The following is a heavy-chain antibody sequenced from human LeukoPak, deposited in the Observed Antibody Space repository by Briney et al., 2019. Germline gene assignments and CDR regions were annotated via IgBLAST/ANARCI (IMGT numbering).Heavy chain of an antibody. Sequence: ASVKVCCKASGYTFTNSYIHWVRQAPGQVLEWMGLINPEGGNTNYAQNFQGRVTLTRDTSTSTVHMELSSLRSEDTAVYYCARGQYYSDTINFYSRHDAFDIWGQGTMVTVSS. CDR1: GYTFTNSY. V-gene: IGHV1-46*01. D-gene: IGHD3-22*01. CDR3: ARGQYYSDTINFYSRHDAFDI. J-gene: IGHJ3*02. CDR2: INPEGGNT.